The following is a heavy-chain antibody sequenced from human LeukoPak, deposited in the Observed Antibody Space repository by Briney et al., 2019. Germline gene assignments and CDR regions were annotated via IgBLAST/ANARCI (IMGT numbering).Heavy chain of an antibody. CDR1: GGSISSYY. D-gene: IGHD2-2*01. J-gene: IGHJ3*02. CDR3: ASCVSGTSCAADLEAFDI. CDR2: IYYSGST. Sequence: SETLSLTCTVSGGSISSYYWSWIRQPPGKGLEWIGYIYYSGSTNYNPSLKSRVTISVDTSKNQFSLKLSSVTAADTAVYYCASCVSGTSCAADLEAFDIWGQGTMVTVSS. V-gene: IGHV4-59*01.